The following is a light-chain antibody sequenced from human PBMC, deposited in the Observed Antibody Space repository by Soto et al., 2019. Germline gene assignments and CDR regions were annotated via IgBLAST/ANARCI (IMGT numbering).Light chain of an antibody. Sequence: SYELTQPPSVSVSPGQTASITCSGDKLGDKYACWYQQKPGQSPVLVIYLDVKRPSGIPERFSSSNSGNTATLTISGTQAMDEADYYCQVWDSSTNCVFGGGTKLTVL. CDR3: QVWDSSTNCV. CDR1: KLGDKY. J-gene: IGLJ3*02. V-gene: IGLV3-1*01. CDR2: LDV.